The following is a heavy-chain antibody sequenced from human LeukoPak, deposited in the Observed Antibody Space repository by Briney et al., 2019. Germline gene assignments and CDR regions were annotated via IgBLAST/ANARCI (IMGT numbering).Heavy chain of an antibody. CDR3: ARPLGSGANWFDP. CDR1: GFTFTSYG. V-gene: IGHV1-18*01. CDR2: VSAYNGNT. Sequence: ASVKVSCKASGFTFTSYGFSWVRQAPGQGLEWKGWVSAYNGNTNYAQKLQGRVTMTTDTSTSTVYMELRSLRSDDTAVYYCARPLGSGANWFDPWGQGTLVTVSS. J-gene: IGHJ5*02. D-gene: IGHD3-10*01.